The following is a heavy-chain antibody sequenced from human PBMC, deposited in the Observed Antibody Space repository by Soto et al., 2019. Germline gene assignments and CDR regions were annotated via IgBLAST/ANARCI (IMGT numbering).Heavy chain of an antibody. CDR3: AKKLSSLEWLLDGSGPFDY. D-gene: IGHD3-3*01. CDR2: ISGSGGST. V-gene: IGHV3-23*01. J-gene: IGHJ4*02. CDR1: GFTFSSYA. Sequence: EVQLLESGGGLVQPGGSLRLSCAASGFTFSSYAMSWVRQAPGKGLEWVSAISGSGGSTYYADSVKGRFTISRDNSKNTLYLQMNSLRAEDTAVYYCAKKLSSLEWLLDGSGPFDYWGQGTLVTVSS.